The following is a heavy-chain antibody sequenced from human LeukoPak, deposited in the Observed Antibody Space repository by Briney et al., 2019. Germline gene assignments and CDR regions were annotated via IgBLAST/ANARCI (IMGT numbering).Heavy chain of an antibody. J-gene: IGHJ4*02. CDR3: ARGPGTWYYY. D-gene: IGHD6-13*01. CDR2: INHSGST. CDR1: GGSFSGYY. Sequence: ETVSLTCAVYGGSFSGYYWSWIRQPPGKGLDWIGEINHSGSTNYNPPLQSRVTISIDTSKNQFSLKLSSVTAADTAVYYCARGPGTWYYYFGQG. V-gene: IGHV4-34*01.